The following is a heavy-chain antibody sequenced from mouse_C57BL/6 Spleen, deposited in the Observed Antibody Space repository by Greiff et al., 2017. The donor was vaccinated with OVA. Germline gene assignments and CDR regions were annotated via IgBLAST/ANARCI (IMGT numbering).Heavy chain of an antibody. D-gene: IGHD1-1*01. J-gene: IGHJ2*01. CDR1: GYTFTSYN. CDR3: ARSRFYITTVVATGYFDY. CDR2: IYPGNGDT. V-gene: IGHV1-12*01. Sequence: QVQLQQSGAELVRPGASVKMSCKASGYTFTSYNMHWVKQTPRQGLEWIGAIYPGNGDTSYNQKFKGKATLTVDKSSSTAYMQLSSLTSEDSAVYCCARSRFYITTVVATGYFDYWGQGTTLTVSS.